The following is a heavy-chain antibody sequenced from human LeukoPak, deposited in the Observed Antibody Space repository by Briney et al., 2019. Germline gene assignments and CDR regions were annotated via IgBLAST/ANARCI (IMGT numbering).Heavy chain of an antibody. D-gene: IGHD3-3*01. CDR1: GGSISSSSYY. V-gene: IGHV4-39*01. CDR3: ARRDYDFWSGYAFDI. Sequence: PSETLSLTCTVSGGSISSSSYYWGWICQPPGKGLEWIGSIYYSGSTYYNPSLKSRVTISVDTSKNQFSLKLSSVTAADTAVYYCARRDYDFWSGYAFDIWGQGTMVTVSS. J-gene: IGHJ3*02. CDR2: IYYSGST.